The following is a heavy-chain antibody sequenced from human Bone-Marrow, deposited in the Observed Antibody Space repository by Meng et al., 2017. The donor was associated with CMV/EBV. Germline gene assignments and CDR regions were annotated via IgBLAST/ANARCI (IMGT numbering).Heavy chain of an antibody. Sequence: SGLTLVKPTQTLTLTCSFPGFSLSTSGRCVSWVRQPPGKALEWLALIDWDDDKYYSTSLKTRLTISKDTYKNQVVLTMTNMDPVDTATYYSTRAPNWSENDYWGQGTLVTVSS. V-gene: IGHV2-70*20. D-gene: IGHD2-8*01. CDR3: TRAPNWSENDY. CDR2: IDWDDDK. J-gene: IGHJ4*02. CDR1: GFSLSTSGRC.